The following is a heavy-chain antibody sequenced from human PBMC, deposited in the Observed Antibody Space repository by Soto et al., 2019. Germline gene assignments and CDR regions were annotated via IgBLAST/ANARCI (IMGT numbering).Heavy chain of an antibody. CDR3: ARGSGLNY. J-gene: IGHJ4*02. CDR1: GFTLSSYW. D-gene: IGHD6-25*01. Sequence: EVQLVESGGGLVQPGGSLRLSCVGSGFTLSSYWRSWARQAPGKGLEWLANINQDGREQHYVDSVKGRFSISRNNAQNSLFLHMSSLRDEDTAVYYCARGSGLNYWGQGTLVTVSS. CDR2: INQDGREQ. V-gene: IGHV3-7*01.